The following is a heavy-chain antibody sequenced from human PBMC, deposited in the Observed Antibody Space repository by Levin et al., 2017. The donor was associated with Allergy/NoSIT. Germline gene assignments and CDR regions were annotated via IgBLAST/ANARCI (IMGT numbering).Heavy chain of an antibody. D-gene: IGHD2-2*01. J-gene: IGHJ4*02. Sequence: PGGSLRLSCAASGFTFSSYAMSWVRQAPGKGLEWVSAISGSGGSTYYADSVKGRFTISRDNSKNTLYLQMNSLRAEDTAVYYCAKDTSTSALADTPGVLDYWGQGTLVTVSS. CDR3: AKDTSTSALADTPGVLDY. V-gene: IGHV3-23*01. CDR2: ISGSGGST. CDR1: GFTFSSYA.